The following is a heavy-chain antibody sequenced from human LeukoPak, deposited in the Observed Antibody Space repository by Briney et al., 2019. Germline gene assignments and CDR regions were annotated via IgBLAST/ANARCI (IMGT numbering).Heavy chain of an antibody. V-gene: IGHV1-69*13. CDR3: AFEIAAAGTFYFDY. Sequence: GASVKVSCKASGYTFTSYGISWVRQAPGQGLEWMGGIIPIFGTANYAQKFQGRVTITADESTSTAYMELSSLRSEDTAVYYCAFEIAAAGTFYFDYWGQGTLVTVSS. CDR2: IIPIFGTA. J-gene: IGHJ4*02. D-gene: IGHD6-13*01. CDR1: GYTFTSYG.